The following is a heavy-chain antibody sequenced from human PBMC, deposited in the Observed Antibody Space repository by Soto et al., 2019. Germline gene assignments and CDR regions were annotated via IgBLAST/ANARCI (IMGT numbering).Heavy chain of an antibody. V-gene: IGHV3-53*01. D-gene: IGHD4-17*01. Sequence: DVQLVKSGGGLIQPGGSLRLSCAASGITATNGHMSWVRQAPGKGLEWVSVIYSDDNTYYADSVKGRFTISRDTSKNTVYLPMNSPRAEDTAVYYCARDWNGDKYFDFWDQGSLVTVSS. CDR1: GITATNGH. J-gene: IGHJ4*02. CDR3: ARDWNGDKYFDF. CDR2: IYSDDNT.